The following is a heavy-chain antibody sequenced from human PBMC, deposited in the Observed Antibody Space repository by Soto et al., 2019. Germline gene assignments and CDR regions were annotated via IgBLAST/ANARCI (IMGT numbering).Heavy chain of an antibody. CDR2: IDWDDDK. V-gene: IGHV2-70*11. CDR3: GASSNRFGEFPYSFDY. Sequence: SGPTLVNPTQTLTLTCTFSGFSLSTSGMCVSWIRQPPGKALEWLARIDWDDDKYYSTSLKTRLTISKDTSKNQVVLTMTNMDPVDTATYYCGASSNRFGEFPYSFDYWGQGTRVTVSS. D-gene: IGHD3-10*01. CDR1: GFSLSTSGMC. J-gene: IGHJ4*02.